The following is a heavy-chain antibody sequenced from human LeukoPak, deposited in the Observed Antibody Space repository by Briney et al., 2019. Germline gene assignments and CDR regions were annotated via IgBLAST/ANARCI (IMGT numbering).Heavy chain of an antibody. Sequence: SETLSLTCAVYGGSFSGYYWSWIRQPPGKGLEWIGEINHSGSTNYNPSLKSRVTISVDTSKNQFSLKLSSVTAADTAVYYCARGLIYRNYYDSSGYYYGPHYFKHWGQGTLVTVSS. CDR3: ARGLIYRNYYDSSGYYYGPHYFKH. J-gene: IGHJ1*01. V-gene: IGHV4-34*01. CDR2: INHSGST. CDR1: GGSFSGYY. D-gene: IGHD3-22*01.